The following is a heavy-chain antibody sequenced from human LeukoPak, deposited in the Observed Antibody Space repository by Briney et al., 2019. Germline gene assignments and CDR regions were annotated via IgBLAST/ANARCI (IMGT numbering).Heavy chain of an antibody. Sequence: PGGSLRLSCAASGFTFSSYGMHWVRQAPGKGLEWVAVISYDGSNKYYADSVKGRFTISRDNSKNTLYLQMNSLRAEDTAVYYCAKGRVPGTVTTTYDAFGIWGQGTMVTVSS. CDR2: ISYDGSNK. V-gene: IGHV3-30*18. CDR1: GFTFSSYG. J-gene: IGHJ3*02. D-gene: IGHD4-17*01. CDR3: AKGRVPGTVTTTYDAFGI.